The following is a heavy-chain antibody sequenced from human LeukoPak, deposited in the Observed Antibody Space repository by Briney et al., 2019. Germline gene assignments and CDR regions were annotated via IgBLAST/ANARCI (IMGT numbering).Heavy chain of an antibody. CDR1: GGSISSGSYY. Sequence: SETLSLTCTVSGGSISSGSYYWSWIRQPAGKGLEWIGRIYTSGSTNYNPSLKSRVTISVDTSKNQFSLKLSSVTAADTAVYYCARFKVYYFDYWGQGTLVTVSS. CDR3: ARFKVYYFDY. J-gene: IGHJ4*02. CDR2: IYTSGST. D-gene: IGHD2-8*01. V-gene: IGHV4-61*02.